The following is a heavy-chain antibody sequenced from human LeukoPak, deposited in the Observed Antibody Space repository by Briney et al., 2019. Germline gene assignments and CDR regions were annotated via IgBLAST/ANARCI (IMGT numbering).Heavy chain of an antibody. Sequence: GASVKVSCKASGGTFSTYAISWVRQAPGQGLEWMGGIIPIFGTSNYAQNFQGRVTITADESTSTAYMELSSLRSEDTAVYYCARGDGRYFDRLGHDAFDIWGQGTLVTVSS. D-gene: IGHD3-9*01. V-gene: IGHV1-69*13. CDR3: ARGDGRYFDRLGHDAFDI. CDR1: GGTFSTYA. CDR2: IIPIFGTS. J-gene: IGHJ3*02.